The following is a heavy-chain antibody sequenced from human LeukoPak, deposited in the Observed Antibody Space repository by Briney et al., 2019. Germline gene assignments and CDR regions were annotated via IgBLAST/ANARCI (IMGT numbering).Heavy chain of an antibody. V-gene: IGHV3-74*01. Sequence: PGGSLRLSCAASGFTFSSYWMHWVRQALGKGLVWVSRINSDGSSTSYADSVKGRFTISRDNAKNTLYLQMNSLRAEDTAVYYCARDLPGIAVAGGFDYWGQGTLVTVSS. CDR2: INSDGSST. D-gene: IGHD6-19*01. CDR1: GFTFSSYW. J-gene: IGHJ4*02. CDR3: ARDLPGIAVAGGFDY.